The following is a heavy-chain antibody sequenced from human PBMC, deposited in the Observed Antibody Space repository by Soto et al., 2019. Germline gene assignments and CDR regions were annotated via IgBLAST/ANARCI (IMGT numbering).Heavy chain of an antibody. J-gene: IGHJ4*02. CDR2: ISLYNGNT. Sequence: QVQLVQSGAEVKKPGASVKVSCKAYDFSFTSHGISWVRQAPGQGLEWMGWISLYNGNTNYAQQFQGRVTMTTDTSTSTAYMELRSLRSDDTAMYFCAIYHLELFRFDYWGQGTLVTVSS. V-gene: IGHV1-18*04. D-gene: IGHD2-2*01. CDR1: DFSFTSHG. CDR3: AIYHLELFRFDY.